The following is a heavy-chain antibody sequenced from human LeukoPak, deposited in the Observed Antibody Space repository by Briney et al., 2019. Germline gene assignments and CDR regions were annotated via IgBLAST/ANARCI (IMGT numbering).Heavy chain of an antibody. CDR3: ARGITGPKSPTFQYYYYYMDV. CDR1: GCTFISYA. D-gene: IGHD1/OR15-1a*01. CDR2: IIPIFGTA. Sequence: SVKVSCKASGCTFISYAISWLRQAPGQGLEWMGGIIPIFGTANYVQKFQGRVTITADESTSTAYMELSSLRSEDTAVYYCARGITGPKSPTFQYYYYYMDVWGKGTTVTVSS. V-gene: IGHV1-69*13. J-gene: IGHJ6*03.